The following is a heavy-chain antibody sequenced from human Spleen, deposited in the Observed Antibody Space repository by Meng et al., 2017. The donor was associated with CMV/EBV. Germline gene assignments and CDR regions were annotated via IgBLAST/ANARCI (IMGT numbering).Heavy chain of an antibody. D-gene: IGHD2-21*02. J-gene: IGHJ4*02. Sequence: SSILWIWVRQVPRKGLEWIGEIYRSEGTDYNPSLKSRVTISVDKFKSQFSLKLGSVTAADTAVYYCARIERRRILKYCGSDCSTTDYWGQGTLVTVSS. CDR3: ARIERRRILKYCGSDCSTTDY. CDR2: IYRSEGT. CDR1: SSIL. V-gene: IGHV4-4*02.